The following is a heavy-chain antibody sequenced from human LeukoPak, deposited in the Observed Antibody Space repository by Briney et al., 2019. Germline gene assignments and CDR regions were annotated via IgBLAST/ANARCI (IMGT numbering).Heavy chain of an antibody. CDR2: ISPYNGNT. D-gene: IGHD2-15*01. CDR1: GYTFKTYG. V-gene: IGHV1-18*01. Sequence: ASVKVSCKASGYTFKTYGIIWVRQAPGQGLEWMAYISPYNGNTRHAQKIQGRVTMTTDTSTSTAYMEMRSLSSDDTAVYYCAREVWCSSGSCYLNAFDIWSQGTMVTVSS. CDR3: AREVWCSSGSCYLNAFDI. J-gene: IGHJ3*02.